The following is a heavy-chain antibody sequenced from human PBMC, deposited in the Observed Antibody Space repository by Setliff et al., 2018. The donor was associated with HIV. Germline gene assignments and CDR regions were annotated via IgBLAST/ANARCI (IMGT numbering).Heavy chain of an antibody. CDR1: GGLFSGYH. D-gene: IGHD3-10*01. CDR2: INHSGST. Sequence: PSETLSLTCAVYGGLFSGYHWSWIRQPPGKGLEWIGEINHSGSTNYNPSPKSRVTISVDTSKNQFSRKLSSVTAADTAVYYCARVKGVITMVRGGTYYYYYMDVWGKGTTVTVSS. CDR3: ARVKGVITMVRGGTYYYYYMDV. J-gene: IGHJ6*03. V-gene: IGHV4-34*01.